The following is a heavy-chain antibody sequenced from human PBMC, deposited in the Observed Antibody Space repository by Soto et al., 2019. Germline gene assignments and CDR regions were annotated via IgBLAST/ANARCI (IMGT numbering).Heavy chain of an antibody. D-gene: IGHD3-3*01. CDR2: INHSGST. V-gene: IGHV4-34*01. CDR3: ARSRYDFWSGYYTMRPQNNWFDP. CDR1: GGSFSGYY. J-gene: IGHJ5*02. Sequence: SETLSLTCAVYGGSFSGYYWSWIRQPPGKGLEWIGEINHSGSTNYNPSLKSRVTISVDTSKNQFSLKLSSVTAADTAVYYCARSRYDFWSGYYTMRPQNNWFDPWGQGTLVTVSS.